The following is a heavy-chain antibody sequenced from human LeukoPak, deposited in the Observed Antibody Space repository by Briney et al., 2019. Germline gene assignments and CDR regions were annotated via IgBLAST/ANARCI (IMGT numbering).Heavy chain of an antibody. V-gene: IGHV4-39*07. CDR1: GGSISSSSYY. D-gene: IGHD5-18*01. CDR3: ARVRGYSYGFQNWFDP. J-gene: IGHJ5*02. Sequence: SETLSLTCTVSGGSISSSSYYWGWIRQPPGKGLEWIGSIYYSGSTNYNPSLKSRVTISVDTSKNQFSLKLSSVTAADTAVYYCARVRGYSYGFQNWFDPWGQGTLVTVSS. CDR2: IYYSGST.